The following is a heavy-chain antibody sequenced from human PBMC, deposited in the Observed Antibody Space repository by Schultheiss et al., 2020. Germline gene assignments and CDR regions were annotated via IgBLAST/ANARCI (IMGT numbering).Heavy chain of an antibody. D-gene: IGHD3-3*01. CDR1: GGSISSYY. J-gene: IGHJ6*02. V-gene: IGHV4-59*01. CDR3: ARHLVDSIFGSPYGLDV. Sequence: SETLSLTCTVSGGSISSYYWSWIRQPPGKGLEWIGYIYYSGSANYNPSLKSRVTISIDTSKNQFSLRLSSVTAADTAVYYCARHLVDSIFGSPYGLDVWGQGTTVTVSS. CDR2: IYYSGSA.